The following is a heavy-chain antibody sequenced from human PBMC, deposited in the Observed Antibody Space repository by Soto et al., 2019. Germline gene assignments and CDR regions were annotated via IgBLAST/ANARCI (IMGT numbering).Heavy chain of an antibody. CDR3: AREIAAASQIDY. CDR1: GGSISSYY. D-gene: IGHD6-13*01. Sequence: SETLSLTCTVSGGSISSYYWSWIRQPPGKGLEWIGYIYYSGSTNYNPSLKSRVTISVDTSKNQFSLKLSSVTAADTAVYYCAREIAAASQIDYWGQGTLVTVSS. V-gene: IGHV4-59*01. CDR2: IYYSGST. J-gene: IGHJ4*02.